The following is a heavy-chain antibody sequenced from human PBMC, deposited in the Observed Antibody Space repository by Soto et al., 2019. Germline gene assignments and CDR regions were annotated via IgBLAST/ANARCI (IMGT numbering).Heavy chain of an antibody. V-gene: IGHV5-51*01. CDR3: ARHFNVAPGAMLGSYYCYGMDV. CDR1: GYNFTNYW. CDR2: IYPGDSDT. Sequence: GESLKISSNGSGYNFTNYWIGWVRQMPGKGLEWMGIIYPGDSDTRYSPSFQAQVTISADKSISTAYLQWSSLKASDTAIYYCARHFNVAPGAMLGSYYCYGMDVCGQGTTVTVSS. D-gene: IGHD2-2*01. J-gene: IGHJ6*02.